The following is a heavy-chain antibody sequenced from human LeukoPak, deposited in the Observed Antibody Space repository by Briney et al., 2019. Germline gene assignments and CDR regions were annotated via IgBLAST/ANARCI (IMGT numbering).Heavy chain of an antibody. V-gene: IGHV4-34*01. CDR3: ARLVSMITFGGVIVIRRYYFDY. CDR1: GGSFSGYY. J-gene: IGHJ4*02. D-gene: IGHD3-16*02. Sequence: SETLSLTCAVYGGSFSGYYWSWIRQPPGKGLEWIGEINHSGSTNYNPSLKSRVTISVDTSKNQFSLKLSSVTAADTAVYYCARLVSMITFGGVIVIRRYYFDYWGQGTLVTVSS. CDR2: INHSGST.